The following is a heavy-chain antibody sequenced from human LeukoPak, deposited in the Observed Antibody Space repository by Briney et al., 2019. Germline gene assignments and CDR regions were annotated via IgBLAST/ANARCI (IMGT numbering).Heavy chain of an antibody. V-gene: IGHV3-11*04. CDR3: ARDHYYGSGSYNY. CDR2: ISSSGSTI. Sequence: GGSLRLSCAASGFTFGDYYMSWIRQAPGKGLEWVSYISSSGSTIYYADSVKGRFTISRDNAKNSLYLQMNSLRAEDTAVYYCARDHYYGSGSYNYWGQGTLVTVSS. CDR1: GFTFGDYY. J-gene: IGHJ4*02. D-gene: IGHD3-10*01.